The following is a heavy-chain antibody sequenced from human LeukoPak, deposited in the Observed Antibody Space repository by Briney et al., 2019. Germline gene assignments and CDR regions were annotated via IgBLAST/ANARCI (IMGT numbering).Heavy chain of an antibody. V-gene: IGHV3-21*05. J-gene: IGHJ4*02. CDR1: GFSFSRFG. Sequence: NPGGSLRLSCVASGFSFSRFGMNWVRQAPGKALEWISHISSTSGDVYYADSAKGRFTVSRDDAKTSLYLQMNSLRAEDTAMYYCTTSDCEYWGQGTLVTVSS. CDR2: ISSTSGDV. CDR3: TTSDCEY.